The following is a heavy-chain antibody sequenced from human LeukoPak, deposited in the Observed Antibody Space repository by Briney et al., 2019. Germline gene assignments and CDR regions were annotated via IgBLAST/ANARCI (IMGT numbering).Heavy chain of an antibody. D-gene: IGHD1-26*01. CDR1: GYIFTSYY. V-gene: IGHV1-46*01. CDR2: INPSGGSI. CDR3: ARELLGPDRSGFDY. J-gene: IGHJ4*02. Sequence: GASVKVSCKASGYIFTSYYMFWVRQAPGQGLEWMGIINPSGGSIRYAQKFQGRVTMTRDTSTSTVYMELSSLRSEDTAVYYCARELLGPDRSGFDYWGQGTLVTVSS.